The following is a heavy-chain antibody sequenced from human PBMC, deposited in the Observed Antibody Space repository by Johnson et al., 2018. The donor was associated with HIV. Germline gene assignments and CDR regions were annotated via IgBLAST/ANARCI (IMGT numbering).Heavy chain of an antibody. J-gene: IGHJ3*01. D-gene: IGHD3-10*01. CDR1: GFTFDEYA. V-gene: IGHV3-9*01. Sequence: EVQLVESGGGLVQPGGSLRLSCAASGFTFDEYAMHWVRQGPGKGLEWVAGIDWKGFTIGYVESVKGRFAVYRDDATNSLYLQMDSLRTEDTALYYCAKDQNYGSYLLSFDVWGQGTVVTVSS. CDR2: IDWKGFTI. CDR3: AKDQNYGSYLLSFDV.